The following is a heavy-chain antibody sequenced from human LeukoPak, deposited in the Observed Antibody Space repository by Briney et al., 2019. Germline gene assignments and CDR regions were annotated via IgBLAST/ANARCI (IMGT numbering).Heavy chain of an antibody. CDR1: GGSVSSGSYY. V-gene: IGHV4-61*01. D-gene: IGHD4-17*01. CDR2: IYYSGST. J-gene: IGHJ5*02. Sequence: SETLSLTCTVSGGSVSSGSYYWSWIRQPPGKGLEWIGYIYYSGSTNYNPSLKSRVTISVDTSKNQFSLQPSSVTAADPAVYYCARREETYGDYVSWFDPWGQGTLVTVSS. CDR3: ARREETYGDYVSWFDP.